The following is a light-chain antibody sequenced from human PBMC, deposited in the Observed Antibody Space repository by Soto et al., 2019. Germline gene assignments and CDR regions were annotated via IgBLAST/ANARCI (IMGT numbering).Light chain of an antibody. CDR2: GAS. CDR3: QQYGRSLPWA. Sequence: ESVLTQSPGTLSLSPGERATLSCRASPSLSTSYLAWYQQKPGQAPRLLIYGASSRATGIPDRFSGSGSGTDFTLTISRLEPEDFAVYYCQQYGRSLPWAFGQGTKV. J-gene: IGKJ1*01. V-gene: IGKV3-20*01. CDR1: PSLSTSY.